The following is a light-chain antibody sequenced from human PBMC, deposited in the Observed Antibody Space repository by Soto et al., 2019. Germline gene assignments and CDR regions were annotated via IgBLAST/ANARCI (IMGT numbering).Light chain of an antibody. Sequence: EIVLMQSPGTLSLSPGERATLSCRASQTLRRTYIAWYQQKPGQAPRLLIYEASNRATGIPARFSGSGSGTDFTLTISSLEPEDFAVYYCQQRSNWSWTFGQGTKVDIK. V-gene: IGKV3-11*01. J-gene: IGKJ1*01. CDR3: QQRSNWSWT. CDR1: QTLRRTY. CDR2: EAS.